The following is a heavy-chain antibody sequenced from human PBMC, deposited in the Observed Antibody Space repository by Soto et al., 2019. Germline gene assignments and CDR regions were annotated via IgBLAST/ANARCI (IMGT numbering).Heavy chain of an antibody. CDR1: GFTFSSYA. V-gene: IGHV3-30-3*01. CDR2: ISYDGSNK. CDR3: ARGIRYSSSYKTSDP. Sequence: GGSLRLSXAASGFTFSSYAMHWVRQAPGKGLEWVAVISYDGSNKYYADSVKGRFTISRDNSKNTLYLQMNSLRAEDTAVYYCARGIRYSSSYKTSDPWGQGTLVTVSS. J-gene: IGHJ5*02. D-gene: IGHD6-13*01.